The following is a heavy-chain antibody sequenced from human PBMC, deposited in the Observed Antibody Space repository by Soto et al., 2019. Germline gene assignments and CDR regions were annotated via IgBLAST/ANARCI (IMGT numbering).Heavy chain of an antibody. CDR1: GASIKSDTW. Sequence: SETLSLTCDVSGASIKSDTWWTWVRQSQGKGVEWIGEIYHNGRAFDNPSLKVRVTISIDKSNNHFSLNLTSVTAAYTAVYYCARADSVLVSKGFDLWGQGTLVTVSS. D-gene: IGHD2-8*02. CDR3: ARADSVLVSKGFDL. CDR2: IYHNGRA. V-gene: IGHV4-4*02. J-gene: IGHJ4*02.